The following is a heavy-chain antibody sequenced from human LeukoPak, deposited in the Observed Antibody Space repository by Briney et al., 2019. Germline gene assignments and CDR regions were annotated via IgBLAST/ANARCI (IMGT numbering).Heavy chain of an antibody. CDR3: ARGAYYYGSGSYPDY. J-gene: IGHJ4*02. CDR1: GYTFTGYY. D-gene: IGHD3-10*01. Sequence: SVKVSCKTSGYTFTGYYIHWVRQAPGQGLEWMGRIIPILGIANYAQKFQGRVTITADKSTSTAYMELSSLRSEDTAVYYCARGAYYYGSGSYPDYWGQGTLVTVSS. V-gene: IGHV1-69*04. CDR2: IIPILGIA.